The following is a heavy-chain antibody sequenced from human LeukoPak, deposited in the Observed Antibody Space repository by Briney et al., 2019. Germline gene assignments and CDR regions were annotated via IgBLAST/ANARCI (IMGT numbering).Heavy chain of an antibody. D-gene: IGHD6-19*01. V-gene: IGHV3-23*01. J-gene: IGHJ4*02. CDR1: GFMSKNYG. CDR3: AKKAFSTGWTYFDY. Sequence: PGGSLRLSCAASGFMSKNYGMSWVRQAPGKWLEWVSAVDGGGGSTYYADSVKGRFTISRDNSKNTLFLQMNSLRADDTAVYYCAKKAFSTGWTYFDYWGQGLLVTVSS. CDR2: VDGGGGST.